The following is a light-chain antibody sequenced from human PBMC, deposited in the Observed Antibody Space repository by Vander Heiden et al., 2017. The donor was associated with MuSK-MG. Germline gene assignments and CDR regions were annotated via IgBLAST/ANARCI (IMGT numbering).Light chain of an antibody. CDR2: GTA. V-gene: IGKV3-20*01. CDR3: QQYGSSPRT. Sequence: DIVLTPSPGTLSLSPGERATLSCRASQSVYSRYFAWYQQKPGQAPRLLIYGTASRATGIPDRFSGSGSGTDFTLTISRLEPEDFAVYYCQQYGSSPRTFGQGTKVEI. J-gene: IGKJ1*01. CDR1: QSVYSRY.